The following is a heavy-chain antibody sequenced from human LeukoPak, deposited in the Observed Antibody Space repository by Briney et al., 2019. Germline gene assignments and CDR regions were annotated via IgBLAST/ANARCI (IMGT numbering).Heavy chain of an antibody. D-gene: IGHD3-10*01. Sequence: PSETLSLTCSVSGGSVSSGSFYWSWIRQPPGKGLEWFGYIYYSGSTNYNPSLKSRVTISVDTSKNQFSLKLSSVTAADTAVYYCARVADYYGSGSSNWFDPWGQGTLVTVSS. CDR2: IYYSGST. V-gene: IGHV4-61*01. J-gene: IGHJ5*02. CDR1: GGSVSSGSFY. CDR3: ARVADYYGSGSSNWFDP.